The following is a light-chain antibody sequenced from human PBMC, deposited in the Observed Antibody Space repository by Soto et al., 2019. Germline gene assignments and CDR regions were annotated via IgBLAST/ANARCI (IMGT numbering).Light chain of an antibody. CDR2: AAS. J-gene: IGKJ5*01. Sequence: DIQMTQSPSSLSASVGDRVTITCRASQSISSYLNWYQQKPGKAPNLLIYAASVLQSGVPSRFSGSGSGTDFTLTISSLQVEDFATYYCQQSYSTSISFGQGTRLEIK. CDR1: QSISSY. CDR3: QQSYSTSIS. V-gene: IGKV1-39*01.